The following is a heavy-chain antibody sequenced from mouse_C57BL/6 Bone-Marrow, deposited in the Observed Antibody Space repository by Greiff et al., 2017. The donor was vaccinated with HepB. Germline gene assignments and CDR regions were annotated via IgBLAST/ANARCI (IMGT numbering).Heavy chain of an antibody. Sequence: ESGPGLVKPSQSLSLTCSVTGYSITSGYYWNWIRQFPGNKLEWMGYISYDGSNNYNPSLKNRISITRDTSKNQFFLKLNSVTTEDTATYYCASFYDCFYAMDYWGQGTSVTVSS. D-gene: IGHD2-3*01. J-gene: IGHJ4*01. V-gene: IGHV3-6*01. CDR2: ISYDGSN. CDR1: GYSITSGYY. CDR3: ASFYDCFYAMDY.